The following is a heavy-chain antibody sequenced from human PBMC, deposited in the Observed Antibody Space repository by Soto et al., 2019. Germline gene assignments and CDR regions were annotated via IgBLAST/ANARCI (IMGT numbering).Heavy chain of an antibody. J-gene: IGHJ4*02. V-gene: IGHV5-10-1*01. Sequence: GESLKISCKGPGYSFTSYWISWVRQMPGKGLEWMGRIDPSDSYTNYSPSFQGHVTISADKSISTAYLQWSSLKASDTAMYYCARSPYDILTGYSHYDYWGQGTLVTVSS. CDR1: GYSFTSYW. CDR3: ARSPYDILTGYSHYDY. CDR2: IDPSDSYT. D-gene: IGHD3-9*01.